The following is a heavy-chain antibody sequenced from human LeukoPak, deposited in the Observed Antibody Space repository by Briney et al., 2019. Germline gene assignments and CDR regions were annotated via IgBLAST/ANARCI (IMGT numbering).Heavy chain of an antibody. CDR2: IYYSGST. V-gene: IGHV4-59*01. J-gene: IGHJ4*02. CDR3: ARWGEAYYDSSGYRFGPYYFDY. Sequence: SETLSLTRTVSGGSISSYYWSWIRQPPGKGLEWIGYIYYSGSTNYNPSLKSRVTISVDTSKNQFSLKLSSVTAADTAVYYCARWGEAYYDSSGYRFGPYYFDYWGQGTLVTVSS. D-gene: IGHD3-22*01. CDR1: GGSISSYY.